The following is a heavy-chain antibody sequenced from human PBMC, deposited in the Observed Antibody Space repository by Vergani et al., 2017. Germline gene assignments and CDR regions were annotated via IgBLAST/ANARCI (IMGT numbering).Heavy chain of an antibody. CDR1: GFTFDDYA. CDR3: ANHWNDFRRNWFDP. V-gene: IGHV3-9*01. Sequence: EVQLVESGGGLVQPGRSLRLSCAASGFTFDDYAMHWVRQAPGKGLEWVSGISWNSGSTYYADSVKGRFTISRDNSKNTLYLQMNSLRAEDTAVYYCANHWNDFRRNWFDPWGQGTLVTVSS. CDR2: ISWNSGST. D-gene: IGHD1-1*01. J-gene: IGHJ5*02.